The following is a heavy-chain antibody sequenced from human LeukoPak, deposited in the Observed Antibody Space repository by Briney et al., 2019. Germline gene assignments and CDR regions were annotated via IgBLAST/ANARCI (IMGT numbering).Heavy chain of an antibody. J-gene: IGHJ4*02. CDR1: GFIFNNYG. V-gene: IGHV3-48*04. D-gene: IGHD6-19*01. CDR2: ISPGSSTI. CDR3: AKDSPIVVAAHIDY. Sequence: GGSLRLSCAASGFIFNNYGMNWVRQAPGKWLEWVSYISPGSSTIYYADSVKGRFTISRDNAKSSLYLHMNSLRVEDTALYYCAKDSPIVVAAHIDYWGQGTLVTVSS.